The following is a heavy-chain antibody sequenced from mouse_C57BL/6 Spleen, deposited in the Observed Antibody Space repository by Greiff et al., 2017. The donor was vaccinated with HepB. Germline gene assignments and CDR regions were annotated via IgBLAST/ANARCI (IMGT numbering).Heavy chain of an antibody. J-gene: IGHJ2*01. D-gene: IGHD2-1*01. CDR1: GYSITSDYY. CDR3: ARGIYLGNSDY. CDR2: ISYDGSN. Sequence: EVQLQESGPGLVKPSQSLSLTCSVTGYSITSDYYWNWIRQFPGNKLEWMGYISYDGSNNYNPSLKNRLSITRDTPKNQFFLKLDSVTTEATATYCCARGIYLGNSDYWGQGTTLTVSS. V-gene: IGHV3-6*01.